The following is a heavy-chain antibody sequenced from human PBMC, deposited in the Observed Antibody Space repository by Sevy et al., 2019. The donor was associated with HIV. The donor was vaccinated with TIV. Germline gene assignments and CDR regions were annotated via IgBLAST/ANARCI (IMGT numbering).Heavy chain of an antibody. D-gene: IGHD4-4*01. CDR3: ARGVLHPHVYFDY. Sequence: SETLSLTCTVSGGSISSYYWSWIRQPPGKGLEWIGYIYYSGSTNYNPSLKSRVTISVDTSKNQFSLKLSSVTATDTAVYYCARGVLHPHVYFDYWGQGTLVTVSS. J-gene: IGHJ4*02. CDR1: GGSISSYY. V-gene: IGHV4-59*01. CDR2: IYYSGST.